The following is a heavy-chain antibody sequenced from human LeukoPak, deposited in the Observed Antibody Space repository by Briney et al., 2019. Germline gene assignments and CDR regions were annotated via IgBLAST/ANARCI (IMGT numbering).Heavy chain of an antibody. CDR1: GYTFTGYY. CDR2: INTNTGNP. V-gene: IGHV7-4-1*02. D-gene: IGHD3-22*01. CDR3: ARSYDSSGYSDAFDI. J-gene: IGHJ3*02. Sequence: ASVKVSCKASGYTFTGYYMHWVRQAPGQGLEWMGWINTNTGNPTYAQGFTGRFVFSLDTSVSTAYLQISSLKASDTAMYYCARSYDSSGYSDAFDIWGQGTMVTVSS.